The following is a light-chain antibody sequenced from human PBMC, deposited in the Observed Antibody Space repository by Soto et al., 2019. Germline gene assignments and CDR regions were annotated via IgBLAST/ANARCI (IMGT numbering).Light chain of an antibody. CDR1: SSDVGSYNR. J-gene: IGLJ2*01. V-gene: IGLV2-18*02. Sequence: QSVLTQPPSVSGSPGQSVTISCTGTSSDVGSYNRVSWYQQPPGTAPKLMIYEVSNRPSGVPDRFSGSKSGNTASLTISGLQAEDEADYYCSSYTSSSTLEVVFGGGTKL. CDR3: SSYTSSSTLEVV. CDR2: EVS.